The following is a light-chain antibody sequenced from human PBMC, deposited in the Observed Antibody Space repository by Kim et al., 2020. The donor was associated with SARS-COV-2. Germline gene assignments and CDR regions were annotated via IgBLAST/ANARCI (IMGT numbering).Light chain of an antibody. CDR1: QSVSSSY. CDR3: QQYGSSPYT. Sequence: PGGSAPLSCRASQSVSSSYLAWYQQKPGQAPRLLIYGASSRATGIPDRFSGSGSGTDFTLTISRLEPEDFAVYYCQQYGSSPYTFGQGTKLEI. V-gene: IGKV3-20*01. J-gene: IGKJ2*01. CDR2: GAS.